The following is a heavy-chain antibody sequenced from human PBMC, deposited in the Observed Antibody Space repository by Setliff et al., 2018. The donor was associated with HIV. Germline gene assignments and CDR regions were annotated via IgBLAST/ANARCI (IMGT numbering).Heavy chain of an antibody. CDR2: MHTSGNT. CDR1: GDSISGYY. Sequence: SETLSLTCTSSGDSISGYYWSWIRQPAGKGLEWIGRMHTSGNTNYNPSLKSRVTMSVDTSKNQFSLRLSSVTATDTAVYYCARGQKGYSYGYFDSWGQGTLVTVSS. D-gene: IGHD5-18*01. CDR3: ARGQKGYSYGYFDS. J-gene: IGHJ4*02. V-gene: IGHV4-4*07.